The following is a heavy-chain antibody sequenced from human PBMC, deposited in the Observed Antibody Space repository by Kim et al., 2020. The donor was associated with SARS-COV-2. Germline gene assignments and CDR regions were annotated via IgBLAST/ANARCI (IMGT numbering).Heavy chain of an antibody. CDR2: ISYDGSNK. CDR3: ARDRTTTDYDFWSGYWVSYYDGMDV. V-gene: IGHV3-30-3*01. CDR1: GFTFSSYA. Sequence: GGSLRLSCAASGFTFSSYAMHWVRQAPGKGLEWVAVISYDGSNKYYADSVKGRFTISRDNSKNTLYLQMNSLRAEDTAVYYCARDRTTTDYDFWSGYWVSYYDGMDVWGQGTTVTVSS. D-gene: IGHD3-3*01. J-gene: IGHJ6*02.